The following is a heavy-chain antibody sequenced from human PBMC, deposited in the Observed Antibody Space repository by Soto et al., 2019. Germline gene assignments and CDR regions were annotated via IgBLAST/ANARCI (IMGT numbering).Heavy chain of an antibody. CDR2: IYYSGST. V-gene: IGHV4-30-4*01. J-gene: IGHJ4*02. D-gene: IGHD2-15*01. CDR3: GRALRLCSGGSCYSGSYYFDY. CDR1: GGSISGGDYY. Sequence: QVQMQESGPGLLKPSQTLSLTCSVSGGSISGGDYYWSWIRQPPGKGLEWIGYIYYSGSTDYNPSLKSRVTLSVDTSTNQFSLKLSSVTAADTAVYYCGRALRLCSGGSCYSGSYYFDYWGQGTLVTVSS.